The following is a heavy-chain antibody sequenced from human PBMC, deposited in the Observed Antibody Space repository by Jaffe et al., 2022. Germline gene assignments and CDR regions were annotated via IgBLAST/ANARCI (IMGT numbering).Heavy chain of an antibody. D-gene: IGHD6-13*01. CDR3: ARVVLEQQLQDYYYYYYMDV. Sequence: QVQLQESGPGLVKPSQTLSLTCTVSGGSISSGSYYWSWIRQPAGKGLEWIGRIYTSGSTNYNPSLKSRVTISVDTSKNQFSLKLSSVTAADTAVYYCARVVLEQQLQDYYYYYYMDVWGKGTTVTVSS. CDR1: GGSISSGSYY. J-gene: IGHJ6*03. CDR2: IYTSGST. V-gene: IGHV4-61*02.